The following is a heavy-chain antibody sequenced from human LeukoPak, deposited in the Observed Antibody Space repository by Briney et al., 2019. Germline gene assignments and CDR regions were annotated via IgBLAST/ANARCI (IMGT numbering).Heavy chain of an antibody. CDR3: ARPHVLLWFGELSPYLDV. Sequence: KPAETLSLTCAVYGGSFSGYYWSWTRHPPGKGVEWSGEINHSGSTNYNPSLKSRVTISVDTSKNQFSLKLSSVTAADTAVYYCARPHVLLWFGELSPYLDVWGQGTTVTVSS. V-gene: IGHV4-34*01. J-gene: IGHJ6*02. D-gene: IGHD3-10*01. CDR2: INHSGST. CDR1: GGSFSGYY.